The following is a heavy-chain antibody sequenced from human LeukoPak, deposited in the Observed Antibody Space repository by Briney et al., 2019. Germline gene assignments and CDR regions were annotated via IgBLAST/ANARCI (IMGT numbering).Heavy chain of an antibody. D-gene: IGHD1-14*01. CDR3: AAGEPYGY. CDR2: ISSSSSTI. J-gene: IGHJ4*02. CDR1: GFTFSTYS. V-gene: IGHV3-48*01. Sequence: GGSLRLSCAASGFTFSTYSMNWVRQAPGKGLEWVSYISSSSSTIYYADSVKGRFTISRDNSKNTLYLQMNSLRADDTAVYYCAAGEPYGYWGQGTLVTVSS.